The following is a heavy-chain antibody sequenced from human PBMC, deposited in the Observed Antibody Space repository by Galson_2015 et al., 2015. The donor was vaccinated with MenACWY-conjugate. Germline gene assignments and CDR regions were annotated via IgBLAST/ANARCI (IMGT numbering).Heavy chain of an antibody. CDR1: GFSFGDYP. J-gene: IGHJ4*02. Sequence: SMRLSCAPSGFSFGDYPLSWVRQAPGKGLEWVGFIRSKGFGETTEYAEPVNDRFTISSDDSTRIAYLQMNSLKTDDTAVYYCTSRLIGVIAAFDYWGQGTLVTVSS. V-gene: IGHV3-49*04. D-gene: IGHD3-22*01. CDR2: IRSKGFGETT. CDR3: TSRLIGVIAAFDY.